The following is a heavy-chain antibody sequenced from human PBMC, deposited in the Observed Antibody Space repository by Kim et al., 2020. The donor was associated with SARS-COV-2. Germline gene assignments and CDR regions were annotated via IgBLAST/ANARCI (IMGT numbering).Heavy chain of an antibody. Sequence: GGSLRLSCAASGFTFSSYAMHWVRQAPGKGLEWVAVISYDGSNKYYADSVKGRFTISRDNSKNTLYLQMNSLRAEDTAVYYCASTPEEYQLLPVWFDPWG. CDR1: GFTFSSYA. CDR3: ASTPEEYQLLPVWFDP. J-gene: IGHJ5*02. V-gene: IGHV3-30*04. CDR2: ISYDGSNK. D-gene: IGHD2-2*01.